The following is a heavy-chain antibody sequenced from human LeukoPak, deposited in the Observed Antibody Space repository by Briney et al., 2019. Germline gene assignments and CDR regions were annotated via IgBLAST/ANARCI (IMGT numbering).Heavy chain of an antibody. D-gene: IGHD3-10*01. J-gene: IGHJ4*02. V-gene: IGHV4-34*01. CDR3: ARGRSTMVRALDY. Sequence: SETLSLTCAVYGGSFSGYYWSWIRQPPGKGLEWIGEINHSGSTNYNPSLKSRVTISVDTSKNQFSLKLSSVTAADTAVYYYARGRSTMVRALDYWGQGTLVTVSS. CDR1: GGSFSGYY. CDR2: INHSGST.